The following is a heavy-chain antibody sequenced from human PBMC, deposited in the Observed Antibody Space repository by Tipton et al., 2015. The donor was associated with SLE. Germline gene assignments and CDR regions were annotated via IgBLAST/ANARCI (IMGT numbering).Heavy chain of an antibody. Sequence: SLRLSCAASGFSLSHYWMTWVRQAPGKGLELEWVSLIYSSGSTHYADSVKGRFTISRDNSKNTVDLQMESLRDEDTAVYYCATRLPPISWGPGTMVTVSS. CDR3: ATRLPPIS. V-gene: IGHV3-53*05. D-gene: IGHD3-3*02. J-gene: IGHJ3*01. CDR1: GFSLSHYW. CDR2: IYSSGST.